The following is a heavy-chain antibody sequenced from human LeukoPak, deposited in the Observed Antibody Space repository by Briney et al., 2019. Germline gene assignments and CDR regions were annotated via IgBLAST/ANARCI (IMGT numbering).Heavy chain of an antibody. D-gene: IGHD1-26*01. V-gene: IGHV3-7*01. CDR2: IKQDGSEK. Sequence: GGSLRLSCAASGFTLSSYWMTWVRQAPGKGLEWVANIKQDGSEKYYVDSVKGRFTISIDNAKNSLYLQMNRLRAEDTAVYYCASDYCDFDYWGQGTLVTVSS. CDR1: GFTLSSYW. CDR3: ASDYCDFDY. J-gene: IGHJ4*02.